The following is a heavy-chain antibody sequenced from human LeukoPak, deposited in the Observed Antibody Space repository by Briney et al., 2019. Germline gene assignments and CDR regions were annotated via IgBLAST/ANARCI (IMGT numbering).Heavy chain of an antibody. J-gene: IGHJ4*02. Sequence: GASVKVSCKASGYTFTSYDISWVRQAPGQGLEWMGWISSYNGNTNYAQKFQGRVIMTTDTSTSTAYMELRSLRSDDTAVYYCARDKSLDYWGQGTLVTVSS. CDR1: GYTFTSYD. CDR2: ISSYNGNT. V-gene: IGHV1-18*04. CDR3: ARDKSLDY.